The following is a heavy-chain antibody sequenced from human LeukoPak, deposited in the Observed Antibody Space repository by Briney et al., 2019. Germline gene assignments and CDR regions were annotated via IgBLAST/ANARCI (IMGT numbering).Heavy chain of an antibody. CDR3: ARDGRNYDILTGYYYYGMDV. D-gene: IGHD3-9*01. CDR1: GFTFSSYS. V-gene: IGHV3-21*01. J-gene: IGHJ6*02. Sequence: GGSLRLSCAASGFTFSSYSMNWVRQAPGKGLEWVSSISSSSYIYYADSVKGRFTISRDNAKNSLYPQMNSLRAEDTAVYYCARDGRNYDILTGYYYYGMDVWGQGTTVTVSS. CDR2: ISSSSYI.